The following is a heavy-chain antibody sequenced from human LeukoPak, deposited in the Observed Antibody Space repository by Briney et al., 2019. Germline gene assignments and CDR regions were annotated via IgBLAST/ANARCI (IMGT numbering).Heavy chain of an antibody. CDR1: GGSISSSSYS. Sequence: SETLSLTCTVSGGSISSSSYSWGWIRQPPGKGLEWIGRIYYSGSTYYNPSLKSRVTISVVTSKNQFSLKLSSVTAADTAVYYCARLEYYYQHRFDYWGQGTLVTVSS. CDR3: ARLEYYYQHRFDY. V-gene: IGHV4-39*01. D-gene: IGHD3-10*01. J-gene: IGHJ4*02. CDR2: IYYSGST.